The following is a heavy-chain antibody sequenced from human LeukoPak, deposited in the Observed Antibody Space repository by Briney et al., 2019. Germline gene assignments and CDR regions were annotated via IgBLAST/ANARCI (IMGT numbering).Heavy chain of an antibody. CDR2: INHSGST. V-gene: IGHV4-34*01. Sequence: GSLRLSCAASGFTFSSYAMSWIRQPPGKGLEWIGEINHSGSTNYNPSLKSRVTISVDTSKNQFSLKLSSVTAADTAVYYCARGHTWIPFDFWGQGTLVSVSS. D-gene: IGHD5-18*01. J-gene: IGHJ4*02. CDR1: GFTFSSYA. CDR3: ARGHTWIPFDF.